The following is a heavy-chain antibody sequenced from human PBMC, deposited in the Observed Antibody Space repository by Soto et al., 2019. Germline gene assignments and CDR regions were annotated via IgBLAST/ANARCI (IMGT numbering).Heavy chain of an antibody. CDR2: ISGSGGST. D-gene: IGHD3-22*01. CDR1: GFTFSSYA. CDR3: AGCDDSSGYYYWFDP. Sequence: GGSLRLSCAASGFTFSSYAMSWVRQAPGKGLEWVSAISGSGGSTYYADSVKGRFIISRDNSKNTLYLQMNSLRAEDTAVYYCAGCDDSSGYYYWFDPWGQGTLVTVSS. J-gene: IGHJ5*02. V-gene: IGHV3-23*01.